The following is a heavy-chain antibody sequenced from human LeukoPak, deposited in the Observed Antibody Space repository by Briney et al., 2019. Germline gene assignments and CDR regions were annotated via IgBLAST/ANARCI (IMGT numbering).Heavy chain of an antibody. V-gene: IGHV3-23*01. J-gene: IGHJ5*02. CDR1: GFTFSSYS. D-gene: IGHD2-21*02. CDR2: FSGSGGST. Sequence: PGGSLRLSCAASGFTFSSYSMNWVRQAPGKGLQWVSTFSGSGGSTYYADSVKGRFTISRDNSKNTLHLQMNSLRVEDTAVYYCAKGGYFKWFDTWGQGTLVTVSS. CDR3: AKGGYFKWFDT.